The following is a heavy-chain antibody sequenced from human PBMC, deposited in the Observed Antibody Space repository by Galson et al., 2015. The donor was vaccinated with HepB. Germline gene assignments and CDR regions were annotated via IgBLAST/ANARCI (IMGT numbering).Heavy chain of an antibody. J-gene: IGHJ4*02. V-gene: IGHV3-23*01. D-gene: IGHD7-27*01. Sequence: SLRLSCAAPGFTFSSYAMSWVRQAPGKRLEWVSTISGSDSYTYYADYYTDSVKGRFTISRDNSMNTLYLQMNSLRAEDTAVYYCARGALGSPDYWGQGTLVTVSS. CDR3: ARGALGSPDY. CDR2: ISGSDSYT. CDR1: GFTFSSYA.